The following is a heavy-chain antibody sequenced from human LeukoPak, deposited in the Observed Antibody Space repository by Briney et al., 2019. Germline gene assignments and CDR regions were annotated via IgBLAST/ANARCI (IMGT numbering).Heavy chain of an antibody. Sequence: GGSLRLSCAASGFTFSSYAMHWVRQAPGKGLEWVAVISYDGSKKYYADSVKGRFTISRDNSKNTQHLQMNSLRAEDTAVYYCARTPFSYDFRNYFDYWGQGTLVTVSS. J-gene: IGHJ4*02. CDR2: ISYDGSKK. CDR1: GFTFSSYA. V-gene: IGHV3-30*04. CDR3: ARTPFSYDFRNYFDY. D-gene: IGHD3-3*01.